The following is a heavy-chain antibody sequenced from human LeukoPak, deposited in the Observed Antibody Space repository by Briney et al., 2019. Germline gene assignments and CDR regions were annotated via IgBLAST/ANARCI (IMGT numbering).Heavy chain of an antibody. Sequence: SETLSLTCTVSGGSISSYYWSWIRQPAGKGLEWIGRIYTSGSTNYNPSLKSRVTISVDKSKNQFSLKLSSVTAANTAVYYCARGTRCSSTSCYPYYFDYWGQGTLVTVSS. CDR2: IYTSGST. CDR3: ARGTRCSSTSCYPYYFDY. J-gene: IGHJ4*02. D-gene: IGHD2-2*01. CDR1: GGSISSYY. V-gene: IGHV4-4*07.